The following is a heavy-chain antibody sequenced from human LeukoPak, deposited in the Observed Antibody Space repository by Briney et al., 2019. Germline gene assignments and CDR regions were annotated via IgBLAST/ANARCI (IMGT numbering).Heavy chain of an antibody. CDR2: ISSSGSTI. Sequence: PGGSLRLSCAASGFTFSSYEMNWVRQAPGKGLEWVSYISSSGSTIYYADSVKGRFTISRDNAKNSLYLQMNSLRAEDTAVYYCAGHEPGRYSDYWGQGTLVTVSS. CDR1: GFTFSSYE. J-gene: IGHJ4*02. V-gene: IGHV3-48*03. CDR3: AGHEPGRYSDY. D-gene: IGHD1-14*01.